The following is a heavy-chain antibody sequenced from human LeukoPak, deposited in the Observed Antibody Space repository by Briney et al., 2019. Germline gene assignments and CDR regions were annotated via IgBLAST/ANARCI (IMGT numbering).Heavy chain of an antibody. CDR1: GFTFSHYG. Sequence: PGRSLRLSCETSGFTFSHYGMHWVRQAPGAGLEWVAVIWSDASNTYYADSVKGRFTISRDNSRNTLYRQMSSLRAEDTAVYYCAKDAERGFDYSNSLNYWGQGTLVTVSS. J-gene: IGHJ4*02. V-gene: IGHV3-33*06. D-gene: IGHD4-11*01. CDR2: IWSDASNT. CDR3: AKDAERGFDYSNSLNY.